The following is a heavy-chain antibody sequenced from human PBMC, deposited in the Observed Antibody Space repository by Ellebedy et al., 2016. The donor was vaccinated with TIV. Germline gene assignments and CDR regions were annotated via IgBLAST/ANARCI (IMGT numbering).Heavy chain of an antibody. CDR1: GYSFTDYW. Sequence: GESLKISCQGSGYSFTDYWITWVRQMPGKGLEWMGKIDLLASTSDYSPSFQGHVTISADRSINTAYLQWSSLKASDSAMYYCARHALGISGWWYFDLWGRGTLVTVSS. J-gene: IGHJ2*01. V-gene: IGHV5-10-1*01. D-gene: IGHD6-19*01. CDR2: IDLLASTS. CDR3: ARHALGISGWWYFDL.